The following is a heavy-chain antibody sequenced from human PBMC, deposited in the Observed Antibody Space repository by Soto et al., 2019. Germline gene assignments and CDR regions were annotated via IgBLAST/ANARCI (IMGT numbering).Heavy chain of an antibody. D-gene: IGHD1-1*01. CDR2: ISAHNGNT. CDR1: GYTFTSYG. CDR3: ARGRYGDY. J-gene: IGHJ4*02. V-gene: IGHV1-18*01. Sequence: QVHLVQSGAEVKKPGASVKVSCKASGYTFTSYGITWVRQAPGQGLEWMGWISAHNGNTDYAQKLQGSVIVTRDTSTRADYMERRSLISDDTAVYYCARGRYGDYWGQGALVTVSS.